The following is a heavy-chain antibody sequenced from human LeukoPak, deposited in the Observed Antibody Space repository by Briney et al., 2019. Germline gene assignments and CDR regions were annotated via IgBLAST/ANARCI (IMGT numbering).Heavy chain of an antibody. V-gene: IGHV4-59*01. CDR3: ARLLLVGATGYYFDY. J-gene: IGHJ4*02. CDR2: IYYSGST. Sequence: SETLSLTCTVSGGSISSYYWSWIRQPPGKGLEWIGYIYYSGSTNNNPSLKSRVTISLDTSKNQFSLKLSSVTAADTAVYYCARLLLVGATGYYFDYWGQGTLVTVSS. CDR1: GGSISSYY. D-gene: IGHD1-26*01.